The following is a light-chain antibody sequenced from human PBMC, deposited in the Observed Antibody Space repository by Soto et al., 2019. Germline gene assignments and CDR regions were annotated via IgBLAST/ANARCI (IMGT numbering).Light chain of an antibody. CDR1: QSVSSSY. Sequence: EIVLTQSPGTLSLSPGERATLSCRASQSVSSSYLAWYQQKPGQAPRLLIYAASSRATGIPDRFSGSGSGTDFTLTISRREPEDVAGYYCQQYGNSPLSTFGQGTKVEIK. CDR3: QQYGNSPLST. V-gene: IGKV3-20*01. J-gene: IGKJ1*01. CDR2: AAS.